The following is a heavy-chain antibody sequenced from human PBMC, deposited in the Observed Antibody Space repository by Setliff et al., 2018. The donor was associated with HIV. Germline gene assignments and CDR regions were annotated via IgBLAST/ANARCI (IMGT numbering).Heavy chain of an antibody. CDR1: GYSFTSHT. D-gene: IGHD5-12*01. V-gene: IGHV1-3*01. Sequence: RASVKVSCKASGYSFTSHTIHWMRRAPGQGLEWMGWINVVNGNTKYSQKFQDRVTISRDTSASTGYMELSRLRSEDTAVYYCTRDRVPKRGYTYREPDFDSWGQGTLVTVSS. CDR2: INVVNGNT. CDR3: TRDRVPKRGYTYREPDFDS. J-gene: IGHJ4*02.